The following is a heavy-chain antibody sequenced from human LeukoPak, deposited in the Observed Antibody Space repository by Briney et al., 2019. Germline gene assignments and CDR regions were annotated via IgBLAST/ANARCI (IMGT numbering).Heavy chain of an antibody. CDR2: SRSKAYGGTI. Sequence: GGSLRLSCAASGFTFSTYAMSWLRQAPGKGLGWVGFSRSKAYGGTIQYAASVRGRFIISRDDSKSIAYLQMNSLKTEDTGVYYCARNPYYDFCCFDYWGQGTLVTVSS. D-gene: IGHD3-3*01. J-gene: IGHJ4*02. V-gene: IGHV3-49*03. CDR1: GFTFSTYA. CDR3: ARNPYYDFCCFDY.